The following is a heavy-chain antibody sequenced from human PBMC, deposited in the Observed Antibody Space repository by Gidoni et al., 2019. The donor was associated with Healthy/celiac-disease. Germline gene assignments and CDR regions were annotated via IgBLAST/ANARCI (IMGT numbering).Heavy chain of an antibody. CDR1: GFTFSSSA. CDR2: ISVSGGST. CDR3: AKGPGEDY. Sequence: EVQLLESGGGLVQPGGSLRLSCEASGFTFSSSAMSWVRQAPGMGLEWFSAISVSGGSTYYADSVKGRFTISRDNSKNTLYLQMNSLRAEDTAVYYCAKGPGEDYWGQGTLVTVSS. D-gene: IGHD4-17*01. J-gene: IGHJ4*02. V-gene: IGHV3-23*01.